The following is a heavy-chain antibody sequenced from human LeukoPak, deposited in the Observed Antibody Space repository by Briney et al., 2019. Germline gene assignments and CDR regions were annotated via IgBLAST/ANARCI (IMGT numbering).Heavy chain of an antibody. D-gene: IGHD5-18*01. CDR2: IYYSGST. Sequence: SETLSLTCTVSGGSISSHYWSWIRQPPGKGLEWIGYIYYSGSTNYNPSLKSRVTISVDTSKNQFSLKLSSVTAADTAVYYCARGGAYSYGYPLGYWGQGTLVTVSS. J-gene: IGHJ4*02. CDR1: GGSISSHY. V-gene: IGHV4-59*11. CDR3: ARGGAYSYGYPLGY.